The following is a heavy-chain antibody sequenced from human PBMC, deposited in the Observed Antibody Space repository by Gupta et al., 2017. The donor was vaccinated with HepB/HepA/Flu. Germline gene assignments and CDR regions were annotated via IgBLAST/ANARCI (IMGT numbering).Heavy chain of an antibody. CDR1: GFSFGDYG. J-gene: IGHJ4*02. CDR2: LWYDGSKQ. D-gene: IGHD4/OR15-4a*01. CDR3: ARGLFGNKVPFEY. Sequence: VQLVASAGGVVRPGGALSLSCVTSGFSFGDYGMHWVRQAPGKGLERVAFLWYDGSKQDYADSVKGRFTVSRDISKNTLYLQMNSLRAEDTSIYYCARGLFGNKVPFEYWGQGTLVTVSS. V-gene: IGHV3-33*01.